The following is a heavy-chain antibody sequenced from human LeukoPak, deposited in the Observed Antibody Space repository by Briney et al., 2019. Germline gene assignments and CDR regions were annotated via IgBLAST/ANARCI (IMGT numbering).Heavy chain of an antibody. J-gene: IGHJ4*02. D-gene: IGHD3-3*01. Sequence: ASVKVSCKASGGTFSSYAISWVRQAPGQGLEWMGGITPIFGTANYVQKFQGRVTITADESTSTAYMELSSLRSEDTAVYYCARVRYYDFWSGYYNYWGQGTLVTVSS. CDR3: ARVRYYDFWSGYYNY. V-gene: IGHV1-69*13. CDR2: ITPIFGTA. CDR1: GGTFSSYA.